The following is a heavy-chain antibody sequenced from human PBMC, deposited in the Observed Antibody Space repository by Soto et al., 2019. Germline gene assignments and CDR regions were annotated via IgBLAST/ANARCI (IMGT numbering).Heavy chain of an antibody. Sequence: PGGSLRLSCAASGFTFSNYHMSWVRQAPGKGLEWVSTIRNSGGRTYYADSVKGRFTISRDNSASTLYLEMNSLRAEDTAVYYCAKDPDIRIVTCPDYWGQGTLVTVSS. D-gene: IGHD1-26*01. V-gene: IGHV3-23*01. CDR1: GFTFSNYH. CDR2: IRNSGGRT. J-gene: IGHJ4*02. CDR3: AKDPDIRIVTCPDY.